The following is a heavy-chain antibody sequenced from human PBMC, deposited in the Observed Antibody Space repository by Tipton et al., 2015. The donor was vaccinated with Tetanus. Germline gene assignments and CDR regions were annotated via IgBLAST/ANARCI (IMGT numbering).Heavy chain of an antibody. V-gene: IGHV1-8*01. CDR2: MNPNSGNT. J-gene: IGHJ6*02. CDR1: GYTFTSYD. Sequence: QSGPEVKKPGASVKVSCKASGYTFTSYDINWVRQATGQGLEWMGWMNPNSGNTGYAQKFQGRVTMTRNTSISTAYMELSSLRSEDRAVYYWARGPLFWCGDRRNYYYYGMDVWGQGTTVTVSS. CDR3: ARGPLFWCGDRRNYYYYGMDV. D-gene: IGHD3-10*01.